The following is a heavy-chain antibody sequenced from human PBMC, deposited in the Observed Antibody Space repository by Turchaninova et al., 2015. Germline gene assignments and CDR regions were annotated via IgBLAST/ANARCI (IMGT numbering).Heavy chain of an antibody. V-gene: IGHV4-59*08. CDR2: IYYSGST. J-gene: IGHJ4*02. CDR1: GGAISSYY. CDR3: ARRGGILTGAFDY. D-gene: IGHD3-9*01. Sequence: QVQLQESGPGLVKPSGTLSRTCPVSGGAISSYYWCWIRHPPGKGLEWIGYIYYSGSTNYNPSLKSRVTISVDTSKNQFSLKLSSVTAADTAVYYCARRGGILTGAFDYWGQGTLVTVSS.